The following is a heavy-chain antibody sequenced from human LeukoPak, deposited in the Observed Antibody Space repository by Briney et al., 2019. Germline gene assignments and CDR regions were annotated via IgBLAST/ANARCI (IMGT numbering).Heavy chain of an antibody. Sequence: PSETLSLTCTVSGGSISSYYWSWIRQPPGKGLEWIGYVRYSGYTNYNPSLKSRVAISVDTSKNQFSLKLSSVTAADTAVYYCARDLDYDSSPSDAFDIWGQGTMVTVSS. CDR1: GGSISSYY. V-gene: IGHV4-59*01. D-gene: IGHD3-22*01. CDR2: VRYSGYT. CDR3: ARDLDYDSSPSDAFDI. J-gene: IGHJ3*02.